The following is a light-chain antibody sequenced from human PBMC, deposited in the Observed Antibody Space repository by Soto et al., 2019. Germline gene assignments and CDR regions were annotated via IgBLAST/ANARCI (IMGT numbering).Light chain of an antibody. J-gene: IGKJ4*01. CDR3: QQYYSWPPLT. CDR1: QSVSSSY. Sequence: VLTQSPGTLSLSPGERATLSCRASQSVSSSYLAWYQQKPGQAPRLLIYGASTRATGIPARFSGSGSGTEFTLTISSLQSEDFAVYFCQQYYSWPPLTFGGGTKVDI. V-gene: IGKV3-15*01. CDR2: GAS.